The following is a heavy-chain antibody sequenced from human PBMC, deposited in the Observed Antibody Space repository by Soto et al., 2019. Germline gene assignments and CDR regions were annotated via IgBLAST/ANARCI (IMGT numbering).Heavy chain of an antibody. CDR2: IWYDGSNK. CDR3: ARDDIPGRAVAIYGMDV. CDR1: GFTFSSYT. V-gene: IGHV3-30*04. Sequence: QVQLVESGGGVVQPGRSLRLSCAASGFTFSSYTMHWVRQAPGKGLEWVAVIWYDGSNKYYADPVKGRFTISRDNSKNTLYLQINSLRAEDTAVYYCARDDIPGRAVAIYGMDVWGQGTTVTVSS. D-gene: IGHD6-19*01. J-gene: IGHJ6*02.